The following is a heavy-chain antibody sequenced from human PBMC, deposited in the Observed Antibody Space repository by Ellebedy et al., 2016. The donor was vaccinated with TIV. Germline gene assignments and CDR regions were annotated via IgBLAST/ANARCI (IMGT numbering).Heavy chain of an antibody. Sequence: AASVKVSCKSSGYTFTSYGISWVRRAPGQGLEWMGGIIPILGIAHYAQKFQGRVTITADKSTSTAYIYLSSLRSEDTAGYYCTRVLLGNWGRRHSCLGYWGQGTLVTVSS. CDR2: IIPILGIA. D-gene: IGHD3-16*01. CDR3: TRVLLGNWGRRHSCLGY. CDR1: GYTFTSYG. J-gene: IGHJ4*02. V-gene: IGHV1-69*10.